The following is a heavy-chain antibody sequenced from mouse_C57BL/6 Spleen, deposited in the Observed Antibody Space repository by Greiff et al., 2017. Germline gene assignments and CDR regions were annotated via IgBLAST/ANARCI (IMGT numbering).Heavy chain of an antibody. D-gene: IGHD1-1*01. V-gene: IGHV1-82*01. CDR1: GYAFSSSW. CDR3: ARWFHTGYFDV. CDR2: IYPGDGDT. Sequence: VQLQQSGPELVKPGASVKISCKASGYAFSSSWMNWVKQRPGKGLEWIGRIYPGDGDTNYNGKFKGKATLTADKSSSTAYMQLSSLTSEDSAVYFCARWFHTGYFDVWGTGTTVTVSS. J-gene: IGHJ1*03.